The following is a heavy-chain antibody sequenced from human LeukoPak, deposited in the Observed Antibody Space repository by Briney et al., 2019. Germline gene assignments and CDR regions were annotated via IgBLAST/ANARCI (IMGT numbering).Heavy chain of an antibody. CDR3: ARGEPRGYYFDY. V-gene: IGHV4-30-2*01. CDR2: IYHSGST. CDR1: GGSISSGGYY. Sequence: SQTLSLTCTVSGGSISSGGYYWSWIRQPPGKGLEWIGYIYHSGSTYYNPSLKSRVTISVDTSKNQFSLKLSSVTAADTAVYYCARGEPRGYYFDYWGQGTLVTVSS. J-gene: IGHJ4*02. D-gene: IGHD1-14*01.